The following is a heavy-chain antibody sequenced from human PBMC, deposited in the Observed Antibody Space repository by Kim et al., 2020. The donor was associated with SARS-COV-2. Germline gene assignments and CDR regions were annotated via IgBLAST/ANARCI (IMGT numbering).Heavy chain of an antibody. CDR3: AKGMWEGTKNAFDI. V-gene: IGHV3-30*18. J-gene: IGHJ3*02. CDR1: GFTFSSYG. CDR2: ISYDGSNK. D-gene: IGHD1-1*01. Sequence: GGSLRLSCAASGFTFSSYGMHWVRQAPGKGLEWVAVISYDGSNKYYADSVKGRFTISRDNSKNTLYLQMNSLRAEDTAVYYCAKGMWEGTKNAFDIWGQGTMVTVSS.